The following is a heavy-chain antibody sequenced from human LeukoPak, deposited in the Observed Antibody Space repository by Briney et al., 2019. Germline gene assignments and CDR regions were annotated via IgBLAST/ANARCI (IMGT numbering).Heavy chain of an antibody. CDR2: INPNSGGT. CDR3: ARSDDYGDYGQRKAIDI. Sequence: ASVKVSCKSSGYTFTTYGITWVRQAPGQGLEWMGWINPNSGGTNYAQKFQGWVTMTRDTSISTAYMELSRLKSDDTAVYYCARSDDYGDYGQRKAIDIWGQGTMVTVSS. CDR1: GYTFTTYG. D-gene: IGHD4-17*01. V-gene: IGHV1-2*04. J-gene: IGHJ3*02.